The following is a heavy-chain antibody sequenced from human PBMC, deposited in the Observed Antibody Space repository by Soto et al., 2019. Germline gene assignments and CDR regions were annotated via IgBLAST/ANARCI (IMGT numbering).Heavy chain of an antibody. CDR3: AKATATGGGAFEI. V-gene: IGHV3-23*01. D-gene: IGHD2-8*02. CDR2: ILVGGST. Sequence: PGGSLRLSCSVSGFICSSYDISWVRQAPGKGLEWVSTILVGGSTHYEDSVKGRFTISRDTSKNTVYLQMNSLTAGDTAVYYCAKATATGGGAFEICGQGTMVTVSS. CDR1: GFICSSYD. J-gene: IGHJ3*02.